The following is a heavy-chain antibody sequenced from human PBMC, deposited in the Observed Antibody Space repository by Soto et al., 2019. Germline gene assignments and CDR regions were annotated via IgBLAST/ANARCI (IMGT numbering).Heavy chain of an antibody. V-gene: IGHV1-46*01. CDR3: ARDAYYDSSGYYRRRALGY. Sequence: ASVKVSCKASGYTFTSYYMHWVRQAPGQGLEWMGIINPSGGSTSYAQKFHGRVTMTRDTSTSTVYMELSSLRSEDTAVYYCARDAYYDSSGYYRRRALGYWGQGTLVTVSS. J-gene: IGHJ4*02. CDR2: INPSGGST. D-gene: IGHD3-22*01. CDR1: GYTFTSYY.